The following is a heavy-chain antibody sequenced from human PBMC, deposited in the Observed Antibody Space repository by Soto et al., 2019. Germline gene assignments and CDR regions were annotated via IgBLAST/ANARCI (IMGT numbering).Heavy chain of an antibody. CDR3: AGGIAVPAALDH. CDR2: INPNSGGT. CDR1: GYTFTGYY. J-gene: IGHJ4*02. D-gene: IGHD6-19*01. Sequence: VMVSCKASGYTFTGYYMHWVPPAPGQGLEWMGWINPNSGGTNYAQKFQGRVTMTRDTSISTAYMELSRLRSDDTAVYYCAGGIAVPAALDHCGQGTLVSVSS. V-gene: IGHV1-2*02.